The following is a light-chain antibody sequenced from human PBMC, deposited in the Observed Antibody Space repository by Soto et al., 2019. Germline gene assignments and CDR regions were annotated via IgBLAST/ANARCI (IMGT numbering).Light chain of an antibody. CDR3: QPWGTGFRV. V-gene: IGLV4-69*01. J-gene: IGLJ3*02. CDR1: SGHSSYA. CDR2: LNNDGSH. Sequence: QAVVTQPPSASASLGASVKLTCTLSSGHSSYAIAWHQKQPEKGPRYLMDLNNDGSHTKGDGIPDRFSGSSSGAERYLIIPTPQTEDGAANFCQPWGTGFRVFGGGPKVTVL.